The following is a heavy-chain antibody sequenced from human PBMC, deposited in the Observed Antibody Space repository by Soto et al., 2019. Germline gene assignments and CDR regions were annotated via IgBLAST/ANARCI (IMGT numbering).Heavy chain of an antibody. V-gene: IGHV3-49*03. CDR2: IRSKAYGGTT. CDR1: GFTLGDYA. D-gene: IGHD3-3*01. Sequence: TGGSLRLSCTASGFTLGDYAMSWFRQAPGKGLEWVGFIRSKAYGGTTEYAASVKGRFTISRDDSKSIAYLQMNSLKTEDTAVYYCTRDLLPVHTIFGVGPFDPWGQGTLVTVSS. J-gene: IGHJ5*02. CDR3: TRDLLPVHTIFGVGPFDP.